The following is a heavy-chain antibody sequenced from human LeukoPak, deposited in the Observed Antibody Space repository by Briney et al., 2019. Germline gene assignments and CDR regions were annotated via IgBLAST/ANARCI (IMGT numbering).Heavy chain of an antibody. D-gene: IGHD6-13*01. V-gene: IGHV4-59*08. CDR2: IYYSGST. Sequence: SETLSLTCTVSGGSISSYYWSWIRQPPGKGLEWIGYIYYSGSTNYNPSLKSRVTISVDTSKNQFSLRLSSVIAADTAVYYCAGQGIAAAGEPDFDYWGQGTLVTVSS. CDR1: GGSISSYY. CDR3: AGQGIAAAGEPDFDY. J-gene: IGHJ4*02.